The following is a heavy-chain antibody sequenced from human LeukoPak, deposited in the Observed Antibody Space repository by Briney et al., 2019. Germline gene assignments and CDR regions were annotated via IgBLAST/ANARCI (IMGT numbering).Heavy chain of an antibody. V-gene: IGHV3-23*01. J-gene: IGHJ4*02. Sequence: GGSVTLFCAVCGFIFSSYAMMWVRRAPGKGLEWVSAISGSGGNTHYADSVKGRFTISRDNSKNTLYLQMNSLRAEDTAVYYCAKDSLIHYDFWSGSPVDYWGQGALVAVSS. CDR1: GFIFSSYA. CDR3: AKDSLIHYDFWSGSPVDY. CDR2: ISGSGGNT. D-gene: IGHD3-3*01.